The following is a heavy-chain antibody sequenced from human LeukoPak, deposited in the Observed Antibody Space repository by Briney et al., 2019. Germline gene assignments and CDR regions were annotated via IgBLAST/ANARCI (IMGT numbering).Heavy chain of an antibody. CDR1: GFTVSNTY. J-gene: IGHJ5*02. V-gene: IGHV3-53*01. CDR2: IQSGGNT. CDR3: AREINWFDP. Sequence: TGGSLRLSCAASGFTVSNTYMSWVRQAPGKALEWVSVIQSGGNTYYADSVKGRFTISRDNSKNTLYLQMNSLRVEDTAVYYCAREINWFDPWGQGTVVTVSS.